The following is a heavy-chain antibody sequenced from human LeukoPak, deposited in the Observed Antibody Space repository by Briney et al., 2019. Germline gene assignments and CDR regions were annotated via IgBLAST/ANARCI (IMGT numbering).Heavy chain of an antibody. J-gene: IGHJ3*02. CDR1: GGTFSSYA. CDR3: ARVSGYYPPDI. Sequence: ASVKVSCKASGGTFSSYAISWVRQAPGQGLEWMGGIIPIFGTANYAQKFQGRVTMTRDMSTSTVYMELSSLRSEDTAVYYCARVSGYYPPDIWGQGTMVTVSS. V-gene: IGHV1-69*05. D-gene: IGHD3-22*01. CDR2: IIPIFGTA.